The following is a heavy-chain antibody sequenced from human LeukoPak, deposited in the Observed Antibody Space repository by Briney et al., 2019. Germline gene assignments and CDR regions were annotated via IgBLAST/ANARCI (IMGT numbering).Heavy chain of an antibody. Sequence: GGSLRLSCTASGFTFGDYAMSWVRQAPGKGLEWVGFIRSKAYGGTTEYAASVKGRFTISRDDSKSIAYLQMNSLKTEDTAVYYCTMVVPAARGIRWFDPWGQGTLVTDSS. CDR2: IRSKAYGGTT. CDR1: GFTFGDYA. D-gene: IGHD2-2*01. CDR3: TMVVPAARGIRWFDP. V-gene: IGHV3-49*04. J-gene: IGHJ5*02.